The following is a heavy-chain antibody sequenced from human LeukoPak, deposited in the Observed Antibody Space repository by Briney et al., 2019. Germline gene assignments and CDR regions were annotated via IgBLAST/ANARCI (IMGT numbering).Heavy chain of an antibody. CDR3: ASKIGATGAFDI. Sequence: SETLSLTCTASGGSISSYYWSWIRQPAGKGLEWIGRIYTSGSTNYNPSLKSRVTMSVDTSKNQFSLKLSSVTAADTAVYYCASKIGATGAFDIWGQGTMVTVSS. J-gene: IGHJ3*02. CDR1: GGSISSYY. D-gene: IGHD4/OR15-4a*01. CDR2: IYTSGST. V-gene: IGHV4-4*07.